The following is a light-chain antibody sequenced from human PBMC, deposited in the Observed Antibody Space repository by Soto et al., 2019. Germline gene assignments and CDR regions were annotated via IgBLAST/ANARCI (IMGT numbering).Light chain of an antibody. Sequence: DIQMTQSPSTLSGSVGDRVTITCRASQTISSWLAWYQQKPGKAPKLLIYKASTLKSGVPSRFIGSGSGTEITLTISSLQPDDFATYYCQDYNSDSEAFGQGTKVELK. V-gene: IGKV1-5*03. CDR3: QDYNSDSEA. J-gene: IGKJ1*01. CDR2: KAS. CDR1: QTISSW.